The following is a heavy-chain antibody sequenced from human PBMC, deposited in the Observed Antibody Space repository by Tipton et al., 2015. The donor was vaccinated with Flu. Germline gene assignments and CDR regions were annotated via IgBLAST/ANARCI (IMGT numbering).Heavy chain of an antibody. CDR1: GFTVTSSY. V-gene: IGHV3-21*01. J-gene: IGHJ3*02. D-gene: IGHD1-26*01. CDR2: IISTSSYK. CDR3: AGTGVYRGCALDI. Sequence: VQLVQSGGGLIQPGGSLRLSCAASGFTVTSSYMSWVRQAPGKGLGWVSSIISTSSYKYYTDSVKGRFTISRDNAKNSLFLQVDSLRVEDTAVYFCAGTGVYRGCALDIGGLGRVVTVSS.